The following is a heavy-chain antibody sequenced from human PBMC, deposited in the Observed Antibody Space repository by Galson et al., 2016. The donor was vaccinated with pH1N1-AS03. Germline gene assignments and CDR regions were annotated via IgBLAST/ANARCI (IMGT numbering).Heavy chain of an antibody. J-gene: IGHJ3*02. CDR1: GGTFNTYA. D-gene: IGHD2-15*01. CDR3: AKGYSATPSGTFEI. Sequence: SVKVSCKASGGTFNTYAISWVRQAPGQGLEWMGRIIPMLNIPDYAQKFQVRVTITADKSTNTAYMELTNLRSDDTALYYCAKGYSATPSGTFEIWGQGTMVTVSS. V-gene: IGHV1-69*04. CDR2: IIPMLNIP.